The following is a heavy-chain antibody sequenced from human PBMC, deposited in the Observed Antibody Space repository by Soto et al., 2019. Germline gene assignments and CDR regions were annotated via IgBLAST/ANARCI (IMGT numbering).Heavy chain of an antibody. V-gene: IGHV4-34*01. CDR3: ARSFILTPPWFLKNTARVGFFDY. J-gene: IGHJ4*02. Sequence: LSLTCAVYGGSFSGYYWSWIRQPPGKGLEWIGEINHSGSTNYNPSLKSRVTISVDTSKNQFSLKLSSVTAADTAVYYCARSFILTPPWFLKNTARVGFFDYWGQGTLVTVSS. D-gene: IGHD3-22*01. CDR2: INHSGST. CDR1: GGSFSGYY.